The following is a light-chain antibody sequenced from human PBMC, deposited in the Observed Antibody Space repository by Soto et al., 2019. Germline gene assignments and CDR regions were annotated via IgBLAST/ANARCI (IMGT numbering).Light chain of an antibody. CDR1: QSISNY. V-gene: IGKV1-39*01. CDR2: AAS. J-gene: IGKJ2*01. Sequence: DIQMTQSPSSLSASVGDRVTTSCRARQSISNYLNWYQQKPGKAPKLLIYAASSLQSGVPSRFSGSGSGTDFTLTISSLQPEDFATYYCQQSYSTPYTFAQGTNLEIK. CDR3: QQSYSTPYT.